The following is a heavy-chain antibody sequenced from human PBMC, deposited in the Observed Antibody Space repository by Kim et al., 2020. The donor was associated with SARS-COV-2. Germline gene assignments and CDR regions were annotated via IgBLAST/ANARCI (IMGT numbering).Heavy chain of an antibody. V-gene: IGHV3-23*01. CDR2: ISGSGDDT. D-gene: IGHD5-12*01. J-gene: IGHJ5*02. CDR1: GFTFSNYA. CDR3: AKDGKCVYDPLISFAP. Sequence: GGSLRLSCAASGFTFSNYAMSWVRQAPGKGLEWVSAISGSGDDTFYADSVKGRFTISRDNSKNTMHLQMNSQRGEDTAVYYCAKDGKCVYDPLISFAPWGQGTLVTVFS.